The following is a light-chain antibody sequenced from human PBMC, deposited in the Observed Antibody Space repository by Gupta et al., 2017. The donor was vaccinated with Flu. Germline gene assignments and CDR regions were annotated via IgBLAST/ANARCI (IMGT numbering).Light chain of an antibody. V-gene: IGLV3-25*03. CDR2: KDN. Sequence: GQTARITCSGDALTKKYVYWCQQKPGQAPELLIYKDNERRSGIPERFSASGSGTTVTLTISGVQAEDEADYYCQSADSTSTYYVFGAGTKVTVL. CDR3: QSADSTSTYYV. CDR1: ALTKKY. J-gene: IGLJ1*01.